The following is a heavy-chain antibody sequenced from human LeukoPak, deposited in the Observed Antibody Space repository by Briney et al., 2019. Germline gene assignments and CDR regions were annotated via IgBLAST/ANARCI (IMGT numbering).Heavy chain of an antibody. CDR3: ARDRGWHQYDY. J-gene: IGHJ4*02. V-gene: IGHV3-48*03. Sequence: PGGSLRLSCAASGFMFSSSEMTWVRQGPGMGLEWVSYISSSGSTIYYADSVKGRFTISRDNAKDSLYLQMHSLRAEDTAVYYCARDRGWHQYDYWGQGTLVTVSS. CDR1: GFMFSSSE. D-gene: IGHD2-15*01. CDR2: ISSSGSTI.